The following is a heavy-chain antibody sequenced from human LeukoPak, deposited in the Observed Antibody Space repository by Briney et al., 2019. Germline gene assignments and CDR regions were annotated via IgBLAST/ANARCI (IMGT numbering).Heavy chain of an antibody. V-gene: IGHV3-23*01. CDR3: ARDRGIVGTTGYYYMDV. CDR2: IASNGAST. D-gene: IGHD1-26*01. J-gene: IGHJ6*03. CDR1: GFTFSDYY. Sequence: GGSLRLSCAASGFTFSDYYMSWVRLAPGKGLEWVSTIASNGASTYYADSVKGRLTISRDNSKNTLYLQMNSLRAEDTAVYYCARDRGIVGTTGYYYMDVWGKGTTVTVSS.